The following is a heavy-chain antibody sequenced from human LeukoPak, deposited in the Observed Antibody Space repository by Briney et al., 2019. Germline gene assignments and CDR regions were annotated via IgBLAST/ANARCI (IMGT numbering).Heavy chain of an antibody. J-gene: IGHJ3*02. CDR3: ARELSAFDI. V-gene: IGHV3-30-3*01. CDR2: FSSDGSTK. Sequence: GGSLRLSCVASGFTFSTYPMHWVRQAPGKGLEWGAVFSSDGSTKFYADSVKGRFTISRDNSKNTLYLQMNSLRVEDTAVYSCARELSAFDIWGQGTMVTVSS. CDR1: GFTFSTYP.